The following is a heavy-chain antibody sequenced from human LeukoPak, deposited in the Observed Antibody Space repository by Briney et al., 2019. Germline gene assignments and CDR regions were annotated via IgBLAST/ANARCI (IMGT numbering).Heavy chain of an antibody. D-gene: IGHD3-9*01. J-gene: IGHJ6*01. V-gene: IGHV4-61*01. CDR3: ARGGKYYNILTGYYGMDV. Sequence: SETLSLTCTVSGGSVSSGSYYWSWIRQPPGKGLEWIGYIYYSGSTNYNPSLKSRVTISVDTSKNQFSLKLSSVTAADTAVYYCARGGKYYNILTGYYGMDVWGQRDHGHRLL. CDR1: GGSVSSGSYY. CDR2: IYYSGST.